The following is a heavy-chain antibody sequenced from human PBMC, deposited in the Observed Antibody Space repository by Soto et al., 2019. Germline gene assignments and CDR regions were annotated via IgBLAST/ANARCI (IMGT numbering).Heavy chain of an antibody. J-gene: IGHJ4*02. CDR3: ARDPYSSGFHYFDY. Sequence: ASVKVSCKASGYTFTGYYMHWVRQAPGQGLEWMGWINPNSGGTNYAQKFQGWVTMTRDTSISTAYMELSRLRSDDTAVYYCARDPYSSGFHYFDYWGQGTLVTVS. CDR2: INPNSGGT. D-gene: IGHD6-19*01. V-gene: IGHV1-2*04. CDR1: GYTFTGYY.